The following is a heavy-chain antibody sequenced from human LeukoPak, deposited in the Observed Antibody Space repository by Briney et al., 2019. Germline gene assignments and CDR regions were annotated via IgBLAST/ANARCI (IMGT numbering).Heavy chain of an antibody. V-gene: IGHV4-4*07. J-gene: IGHJ4*02. CDR1: GGSISSYY. CDR3: ARDSYDFWSGYYTFDY. Sequence: SETLSLTCTVSGGSISSYYWSWIRQPAGKGLEWIGRIYTSGSTNYNPSLKSRVTMSVDTSKNQFSLKLSSATAADTAVYYCARDSYDFWSGYYTFDYWGQGTLVTVSS. CDR2: IYTSGST. D-gene: IGHD3-3*01.